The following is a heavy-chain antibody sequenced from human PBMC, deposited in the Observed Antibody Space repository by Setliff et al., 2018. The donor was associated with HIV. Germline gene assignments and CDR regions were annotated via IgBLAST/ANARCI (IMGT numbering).Heavy chain of an antibody. Sequence: SETLSLTCAVYGGSFSGYYWGWIRHPPGKGLEWIGEIKHNGNSNSNPSLKSRLTLSVDTSKNQFSLKLSSVTAADTAVYYCARHDGTYCGGDCYLLGYFDLWGRGTLVT. CDR3: ARHDGTYCGGDCYLLGYFDL. CDR2: IKHNGNS. CDR1: GGSFSGYY. J-gene: IGHJ2*01. V-gene: IGHV4-34*01. D-gene: IGHD2-21*02.